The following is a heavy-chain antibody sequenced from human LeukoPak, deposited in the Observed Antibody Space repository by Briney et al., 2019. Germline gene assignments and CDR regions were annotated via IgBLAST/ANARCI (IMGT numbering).Heavy chain of an antibody. J-gene: IGHJ6*03. Sequence: PSETLSLTCTVSGGSISSYYWSWIRQPPGKGLEWIGYIYYSGSTNYNPSLKSRVTISVDTSKNQFSLKLSSVTAADTAVYYCARELRSEGYYYYYMDVWGKGTTVTVSS. CDR3: ARELRSEGYYYYYMDV. D-gene: IGHD3-3*01. CDR2: IYYSGST. CDR1: GGSISSYY. V-gene: IGHV4-59*01.